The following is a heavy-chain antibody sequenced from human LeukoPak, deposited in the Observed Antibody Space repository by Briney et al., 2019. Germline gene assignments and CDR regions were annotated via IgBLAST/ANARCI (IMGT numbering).Heavy chain of an antibody. J-gene: IGHJ3*02. CDR3: ARAYCSGGSCYWDAFDI. Sequence: ASVKVSCKASGGTFSSYAISWVRQAPGQGLGWMGGIIPIFGTANYAQKFQGRVTITADESTSTAYMELSSLRSEDTAVYYCARAYCSGGSCYWDAFDIWGQGTMVTVSS. CDR1: GGTFSSYA. CDR2: IIPIFGTA. V-gene: IGHV1-69*13. D-gene: IGHD2-15*01.